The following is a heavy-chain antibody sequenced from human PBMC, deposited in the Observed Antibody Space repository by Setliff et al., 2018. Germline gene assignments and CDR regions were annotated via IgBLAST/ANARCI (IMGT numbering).Heavy chain of an antibody. CDR1: GYTFTSYG. V-gene: IGHV1-18*01. CDR2: ISAYNGNT. D-gene: IGHD3-10*02. J-gene: IGHJ4*02. CDR3: ARDLGGLHLTMYHFDY. Sequence: ASVKVSCKASGYTFTSYGTSWVRQAPGQGLEWMGWISAYNGNTNYAQKLQGRVTMTTDTSTSTAYMELRSLRSDDTAVYYCARDLGGLHLTMYHFDYWGQGTLVTVS.